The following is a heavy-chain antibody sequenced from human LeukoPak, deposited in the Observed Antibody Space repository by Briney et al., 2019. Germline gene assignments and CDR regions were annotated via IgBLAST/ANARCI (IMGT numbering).Heavy chain of an antibody. CDR2: IYYSGTT. V-gene: IGHV4-59*01. CDR3: ARDLTGETYYSDY. CDR1: GGSISSYY. Sequence: SETLSLTCTVSGGSISSYYWSWIRQPPGKGLEWIGYIYYSGTTNYNSSLKSRVAISVDTSKNQFSLKLTSVTAADTAVYYCARDLTGETYYSDYWGQGTLVTVSS. D-gene: IGHD1-1*01. J-gene: IGHJ4*02.